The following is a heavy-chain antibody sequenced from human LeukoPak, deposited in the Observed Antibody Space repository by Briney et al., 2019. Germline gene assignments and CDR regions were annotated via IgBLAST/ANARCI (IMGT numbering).Heavy chain of an antibody. V-gene: IGHV3-23*01. Sequence: GSLRLSCTASGFTFVNYAMSWVRQAPGKGLEWVSAISGSGGSTYYADSVKGRFTISRDNSKNTLYLEMNNLRAGDTAVYYCAKGLAGRNYYGLDVWGQGTTVTVSS. CDR1: GFTFVNYA. CDR3: AKGLAGRNYYGLDV. J-gene: IGHJ6*02. D-gene: IGHD1-26*01. CDR2: ISGSGGST.